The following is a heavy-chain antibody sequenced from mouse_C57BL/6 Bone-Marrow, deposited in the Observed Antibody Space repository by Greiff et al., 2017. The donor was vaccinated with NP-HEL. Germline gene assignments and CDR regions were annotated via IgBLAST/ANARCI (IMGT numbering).Heavy chain of an antibody. V-gene: IGHV1-26*01. CDR2: INPNNGGT. CDR3: ARRSSGYVWYFDY. Sequence: EVMLVESGPELVKPGASVKISCKASGYTFTDYYMNWVKQSHGKSLEWIGDINPNNGGTSYNQKFKGKATLTVDKSSSTAYMELRSLTSEDSAVYYCARRSSGYVWYFDYWGQGTTLTVSS. D-gene: IGHD3-2*02. J-gene: IGHJ2*01. CDR1: GYTFTDYY.